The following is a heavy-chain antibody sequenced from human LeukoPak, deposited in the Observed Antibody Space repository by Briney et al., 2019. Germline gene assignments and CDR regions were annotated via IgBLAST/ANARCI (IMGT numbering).Heavy chain of an antibody. CDR2: IYSGGST. CDR3: ARDRVGATWHFDY. J-gene: IGHJ4*02. Sequence: GGSLRLSCAASGFTFSSYAMSWVRQAPGKGLEWVSVIYSGGSTYYADSVKGRFTISRDNSKNTLYLQMNSLRAEDTAVYYCARDRVGATWHFDYWGQGTLVTVSS. V-gene: IGHV3-53*01. CDR1: GFTFSSYA. D-gene: IGHD1-26*01.